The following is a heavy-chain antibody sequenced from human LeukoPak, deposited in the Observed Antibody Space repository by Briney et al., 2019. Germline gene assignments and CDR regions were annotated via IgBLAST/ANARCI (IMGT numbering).Heavy chain of an antibody. CDR2: IYHSGST. J-gene: IGHJ4*02. D-gene: IGHD2-2*01. V-gene: IGHV4-38-2*01. CDR1: GYSISSGYY. CDR3: ARRNVVVPAAMRQGGHFDY. Sequence: SETLSLTCAVSGYSISSGYYWGWIRQPPGKGLEWIGSIYHSGSTYYNPSLKSRVTISVDTSKNQFSLKLSSVTAADTAVYYCARRNVVVPAAMRQGGHFDYWGQGTLVTVSS.